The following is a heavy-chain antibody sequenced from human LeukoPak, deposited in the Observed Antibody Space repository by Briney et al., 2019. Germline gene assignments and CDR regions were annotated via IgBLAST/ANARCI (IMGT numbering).Heavy chain of an antibody. J-gene: IGHJ4*02. D-gene: IGHD2-21*02. CDR1: GFTFTGYY. CDR3: VREGNELLSKNFDY. CDR2: INPHSGVT. Sequence: ASVKVSCKASGFTFTGYYIHWVRQAPGQGLGWMGYINPHSGVTNSPQKFQGRVTMTTDTSITAVYMELSSLLSDDTAMYYCVREGNELLSKNFDYWGQGTLVTVSS. V-gene: IGHV1-2*02.